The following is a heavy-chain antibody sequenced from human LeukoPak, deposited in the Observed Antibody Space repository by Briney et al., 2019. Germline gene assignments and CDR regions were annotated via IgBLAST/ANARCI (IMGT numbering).Heavy chain of an antibody. CDR2: ISSSSSYI. J-gene: IGHJ4*02. V-gene: IGHV3-21*01. CDR3: ARAGSSSWYYFDY. D-gene: IGHD6-13*01. CDR1: GFTFSSYS. Sequence: SGGSLRLSCAVSGFTFSSYSMNWVRQAPGKGLEWVSPISSSSSYIYYADSVKGRFTISRDNAKNSLYLQMNSLRAEDTAVYSCARAGSSSWYYFDYWGQGTLVTVSS.